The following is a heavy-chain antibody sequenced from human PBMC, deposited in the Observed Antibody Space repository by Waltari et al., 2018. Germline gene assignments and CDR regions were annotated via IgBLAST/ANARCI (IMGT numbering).Heavy chain of an antibody. CDR1: GFTFRSYG. D-gene: IGHD2-15*01. Sequence: QVQLVESGGGVVQPGRSLSLSCAASGFTFRSYGMPCVRSAPGKGLEWVAVILYDGSNKYYADSVKGRFTISRDNSKNTLYLQMNSLRAEDTAVYYCARNHDGGSWTLDYWGQGTLVTVSS. V-gene: IGHV3-33*01. J-gene: IGHJ4*02. CDR3: ARNHDGGSWTLDY. CDR2: ILYDGSNK.